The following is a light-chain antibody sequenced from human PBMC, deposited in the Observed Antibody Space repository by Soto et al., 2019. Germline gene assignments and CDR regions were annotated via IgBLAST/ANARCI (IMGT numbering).Light chain of an antibody. CDR2: GAS. V-gene: IGKV1-39*01. CDR3: QRSYGSPPWT. Sequence: IQMTQSPSSLSASVGDRFTITCRASQTISIFLNWYQQKPGKAPKLLIYGASTLQGGVPSRFSGSGSGTDFTLTISRLQPEDFATYYCQRSYGSPPWTFGQGAKVDIK. J-gene: IGKJ1*01. CDR1: QTISIF.